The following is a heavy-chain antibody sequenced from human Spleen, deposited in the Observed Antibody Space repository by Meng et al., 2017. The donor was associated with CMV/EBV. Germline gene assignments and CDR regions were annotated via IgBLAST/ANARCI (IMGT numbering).Heavy chain of an antibody. J-gene: IGHJ6*02. CDR1: GFTFRNYG. CDR3: AKDSSTSLNYHYGLEV. CDR2: IRVDGSNK. V-gene: IGHV3-30*02. D-gene: IGHD2-2*01. Sequence: GESLKISCAASGFTFRNYGVHWVRQAPGKGLEWVSYIRVDGSNKYCTDSVKGRFTISRDDSKKTLYLQMNDLRVEDTAIYYCAKDSSTSLNYHYGLEVWGQGTTVTVSS.